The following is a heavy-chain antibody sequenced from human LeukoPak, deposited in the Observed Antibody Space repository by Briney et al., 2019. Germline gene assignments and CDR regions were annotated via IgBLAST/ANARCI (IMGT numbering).Heavy chain of an antibody. CDR1: GDSISSDY. J-gene: IGHJ6*02. CDR3: ARDPFGSGPNMDV. V-gene: IGHV4-59*01. D-gene: IGHD3-10*01. Sequence: KPSETLSLTCTVSGDSISSDYWSWIRQPPGKGLEWIGYIYYSGSTNYNPSLKSRVAISVDTSKNQFSLKVRSVTAADTAVYYCARDPFGSGPNMDVWGQGTTVTVSS. CDR2: IYYSGST.